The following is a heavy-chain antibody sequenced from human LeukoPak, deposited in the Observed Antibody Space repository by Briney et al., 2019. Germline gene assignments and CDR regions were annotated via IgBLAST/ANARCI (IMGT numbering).Heavy chain of an antibody. CDR3: ARADSADGTVFDY. CDR2: INPNSGGT. J-gene: IGHJ4*02. V-gene: IGHV1-2*02. D-gene: IGHD6-13*01. Sequence: GASVKVSCKASGYTFTGYYMHWVRQAPGQGLEWMGWINPNSGGTNYAQKFQGRVTMTRDTSISTAYMELSRLRSDDTAVYYCARADSADGTVFDYWGQGTLVTVSS. CDR1: GYTFTGYY.